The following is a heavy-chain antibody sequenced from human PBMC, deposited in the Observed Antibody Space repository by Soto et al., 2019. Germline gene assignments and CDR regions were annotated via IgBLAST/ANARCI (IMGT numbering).Heavy chain of an antibody. CDR1: GYTFTSYD. CDR3: ARAISGWFDP. Sequence: QVQLVQSGPEVKKPGASVKVSFKASGYTFTSYDITWVRQAPGQGLEWMGWTGAYNGYTKYAQKYQGRVTMTTNTSTSTAYVELRSLRSDDTAIYYCARAISGWFDPWGQGTLVTVSS. CDR2: TGAYNGYT. V-gene: IGHV1-18*01. J-gene: IGHJ5*02.